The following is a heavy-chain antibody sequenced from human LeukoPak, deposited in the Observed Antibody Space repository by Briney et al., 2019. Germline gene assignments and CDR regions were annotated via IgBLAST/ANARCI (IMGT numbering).Heavy chain of an antibody. Sequence: GASVKVSCKAFGYPFTSYYIHWVQQAPGQGLEWMGKIDPNGGGTDYAQKFQGRVTMTRDTSISTAYMELSSLRSDDTAMYYCARSYSGFGYALHDYWGQGTLVTVSS. CDR1: GYPFTSYY. V-gene: IGHV1-2*02. CDR3: ARSYSGFGYALHDY. D-gene: IGHD1-26*01. J-gene: IGHJ4*02. CDR2: IDPNGGGT.